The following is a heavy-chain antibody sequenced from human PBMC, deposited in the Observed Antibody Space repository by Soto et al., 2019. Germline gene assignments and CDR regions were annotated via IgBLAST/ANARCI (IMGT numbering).Heavy chain of an antibody. CDR2: INGGNGNT. J-gene: IGHJ4*02. CDR3: ARDSTTRRGTAFDY. Sequence: ASVKVSCKASGYTCTSYAMHWVRQAPGQRLEWMGWINGGNGNTKYSQKFQGRVTITRDTSASTAYMELSSLRSEDTAVYYCARDSTTRRGTAFDYWGQGTLVTVS. D-gene: IGHD1-1*01. V-gene: IGHV1-3*01. CDR1: GYTCTSYA.